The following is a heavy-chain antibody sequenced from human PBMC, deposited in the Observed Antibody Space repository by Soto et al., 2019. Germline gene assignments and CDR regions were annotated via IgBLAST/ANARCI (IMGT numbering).Heavy chain of an antibody. V-gene: IGHV4-31*03. J-gene: IGHJ4*02. CDR3: ARAVRDRDLTGYFDY. CDR2: IYYNGST. D-gene: IGHD3-10*01. CDR1: GGSISSGGYY. Sequence: SETLSLTCTVSGGSISSGGYYWSWIRQHPGKGLEWIGYIYYNGSTYYNPSLKSRVTISVDTSKNQFSLKLSSVTAADTAVYYCARAVRDRDLTGYFDYWGQGTLVTVSS.